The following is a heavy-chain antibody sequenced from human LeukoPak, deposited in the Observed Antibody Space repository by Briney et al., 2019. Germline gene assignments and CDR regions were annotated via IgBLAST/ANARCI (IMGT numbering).Heavy chain of an antibody. CDR2: ISSSSSYI. Sequence: PGGSLRLSCAASGFTFSSYSTNWVRQAPGKGLEWVSSISSSSSYIYYADSVKGRFTISRDNAKNSLYLQMNSLRAEDTAVYYCARVPTSSPRTSYMDVWGKGTTVTVSS. J-gene: IGHJ6*03. CDR3: ARVPTSSPRTSYMDV. CDR1: GFTFSSYS. D-gene: IGHD5-12*01. V-gene: IGHV3-21*01.